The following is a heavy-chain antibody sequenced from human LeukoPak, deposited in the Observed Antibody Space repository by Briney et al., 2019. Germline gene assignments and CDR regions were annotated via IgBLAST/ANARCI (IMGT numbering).Heavy chain of an antibody. D-gene: IGHD6-13*01. CDR3: ARAVSWTDYYYYMDV. CDR2: IYYSGST. V-gene: IGHV4-59*01. CDR1: GGSISSYY. J-gene: IGHJ6*03. Sequence: SETLSLTCTVSGGSISSYYWSWIRQPPGKGLEWIGYIYYSGSTNYNPSLKSRVTISVDTSKNQLSLKLSSVTAADTAAYYCARAVSWTDYYYYMDVWGKGTTVTVSS.